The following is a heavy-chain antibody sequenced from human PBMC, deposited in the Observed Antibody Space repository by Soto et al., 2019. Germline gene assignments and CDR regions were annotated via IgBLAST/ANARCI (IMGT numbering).Heavy chain of an antibody. CDR2: IYYSGST. CDR3: ASFYGDYVSY. CDR1: GGSISRSSYY. D-gene: IGHD4-17*01. Sequence: SETLSLTCTVSGGSISRSSYYWGWIRQPPGKGLEWIGSIYYSGSTFYNPSLKSRVTISVDTSKNQFSLKLSSVTAADTAVYYCASFYGDYVSYWGQGTLVTVSS. J-gene: IGHJ4*02. V-gene: IGHV4-39*01.